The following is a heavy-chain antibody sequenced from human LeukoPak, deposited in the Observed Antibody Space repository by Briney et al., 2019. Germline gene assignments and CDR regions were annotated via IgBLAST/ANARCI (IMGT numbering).Heavy chain of an antibody. CDR2: IYYSGST. J-gene: IGHJ4*02. Sequence: PSETLSLTCTVSGGSVSSGSYYWSWIRQPSGKGLEWIGYIYYSGSTNYNPSLKSRVTISVDTSKNQFSLKLSSVTAADTAVYYCARDTNYYFDYWGQGTLVTVSS. CDR3: ARDTNYYFDY. V-gene: IGHV4-61*01. CDR1: GGSVSSGSYY.